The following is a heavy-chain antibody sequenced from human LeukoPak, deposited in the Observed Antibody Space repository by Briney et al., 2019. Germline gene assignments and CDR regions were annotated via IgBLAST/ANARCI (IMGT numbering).Heavy chain of an antibody. CDR3: ARDLNRQTRLGGFDP. V-gene: IGHV3-74*01. CDR1: GFTFSSYW. D-gene: IGHD1-14*01. Sequence: PGGSLRLFCAASGFTFSSYWMHWVRQAPGKGLEWVSRINSDGSSTSYADSVKGRFTISRDNAKNTLYLQMNSLRAEHTAVYYCARDLNRQTRLGGFDPWGQGTLVTVSS. J-gene: IGHJ5*02. CDR2: INSDGSST.